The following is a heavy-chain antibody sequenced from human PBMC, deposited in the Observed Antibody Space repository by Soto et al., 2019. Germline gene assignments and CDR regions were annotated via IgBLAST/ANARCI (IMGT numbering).Heavy chain of an antibody. CDR3: AKEVQLLSS. J-gene: IGHJ1*01. D-gene: IGHD3-10*01. CDR2: ITFDGIVT. CDR1: GFTFSNYG. V-gene: IGHV3-30*18. Sequence: QVQLVESGGDVVQPGRSLRLSCAASGFTFSNYGMHWVRQAPGKGLEWVAVITFDGIVTQYADSVKGRFTISRDNSKNTLYLQINSLRTEDTAVYYCAKEVQLLSSWCQGTLVTVSS.